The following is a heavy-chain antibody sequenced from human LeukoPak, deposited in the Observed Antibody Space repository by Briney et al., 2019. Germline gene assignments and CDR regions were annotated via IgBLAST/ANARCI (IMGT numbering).Heavy chain of an antibody. V-gene: IGHV3-7*01. Sequence: PGGSLRLSCAASGFTFSSYWMNWVRQAPGKGLEWVANIKQDGSEKYYVDSVKGRFTISRDSAKNSLYLQMNSLRAEDTAVYYCAKEGAYPIITYDSWGQGTLVTVSS. CDR3: AKEGAYPIITYDS. D-gene: IGHD3-10*01. CDR2: IKQDGSEK. CDR1: GFTFSSYW. J-gene: IGHJ5*01.